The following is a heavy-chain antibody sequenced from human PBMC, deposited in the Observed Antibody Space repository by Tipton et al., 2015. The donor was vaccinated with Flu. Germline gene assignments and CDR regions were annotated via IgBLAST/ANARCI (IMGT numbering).Heavy chain of an antibody. Sequence: QVQLVQSGAEVKKHGASVKVSCKASGYTFSSYEINWVRQATGQGLEWMGWMNPNSGNTGYAQKFQGRVTMTRNTSISTAYMELTSLTSEDTAVYYCARNRQQSRYFDLWGRGTLVTVSS. CDR3: ARNRQQSRYFDL. CDR1: GYTFSSYE. D-gene: IGHD1-1*01. CDR2: MNPNSGNT. J-gene: IGHJ2*01. V-gene: IGHV1-8*01.